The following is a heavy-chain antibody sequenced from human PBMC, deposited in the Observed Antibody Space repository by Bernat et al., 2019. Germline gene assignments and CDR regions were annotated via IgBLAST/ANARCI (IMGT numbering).Heavy chain of an antibody. CDR2: INHSGST. Sequence: QVQLQQWGAGRLKPSETLSLTCAVYGGSFSGYYWSWIRQPPGKGLEWIGEINHSGSTNYNPSLKSRVTISVDTSKNQFSLKLSSVTAADTAVYYCASLRTADHAFDIWGQGTMVTVSS. J-gene: IGHJ3*02. V-gene: IGHV4-34*01. D-gene: IGHD5/OR15-5a*01. CDR1: GGSFSGYY. CDR3: ASLRTADHAFDI.